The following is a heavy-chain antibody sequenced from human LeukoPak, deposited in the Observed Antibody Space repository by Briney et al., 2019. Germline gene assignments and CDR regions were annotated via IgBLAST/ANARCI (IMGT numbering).Heavy chain of an antibody. CDR2: IKQDGNEK. V-gene: IGHV3-7*01. J-gene: IGHJ3*02. CDR3: ARGLGGSNWDNVFDI. CDR1: GFTFSSYW. D-gene: IGHD6-13*01. Sequence: GGSLRLSCAASGFTFSSYWMSWVRQAPGKGLEWVANIKQDGNEKYYVDSVKGRFTISRDNAKNSLYLQMNSLRVEDTAVYYCARGLGGSNWDNVFDIWGQGTMVTVS.